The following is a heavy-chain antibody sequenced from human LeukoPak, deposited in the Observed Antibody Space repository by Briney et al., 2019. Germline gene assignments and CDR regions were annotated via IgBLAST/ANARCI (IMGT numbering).Heavy chain of an antibody. V-gene: IGHV3-7*01. Sequence: PGGSLRLSCAASGFTFSSYWMSWVRQAPGKGLEWVANIKQDGSEKYYVDSVKGRFTISRDNAKNSLYLQMNSLRAEDTAVYYCARVGNLWSGYYFEYYFDYWGQGTLVTVSS. CDR2: IKQDGSEK. CDR1: GFTFSSYW. J-gene: IGHJ4*02. D-gene: IGHD3-3*01. CDR3: ARVGNLWSGYYFEYYFDY.